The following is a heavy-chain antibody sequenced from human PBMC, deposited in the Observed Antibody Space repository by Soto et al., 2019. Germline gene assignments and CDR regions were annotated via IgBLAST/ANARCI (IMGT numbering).Heavy chain of an antibody. CDR2: ISYDGTNR. Sequence: PGGSLSLSCAASGFSFSSYGMHWVRQAPGKGLEWVALISYDGTNRNYVDSVKGRFTISRDSSKNTLYLQMNSLRAEDTAVYYCARERNVGPTDDRNYGMDVWGQGTTVTVSS. CDR1: GFSFSSYG. D-gene: IGHD1-26*01. CDR3: ARERNVGPTDDRNYGMDV. V-gene: IGHV3-30*03. J-gene: IGHJ6*02.